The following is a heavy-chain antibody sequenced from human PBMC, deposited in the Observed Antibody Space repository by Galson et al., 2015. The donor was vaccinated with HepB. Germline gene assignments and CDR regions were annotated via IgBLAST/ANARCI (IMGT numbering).Heavy chain of an antibody. CDR2: ITSSGGNT. J-gene: IGHJ4*02. CDR3: AKDGVMVATNPYQFHY. V-gene: IGHV3-23*01. CDR1: GFTFTRYA. Sequence: SLRLSCAASGFTFTRYAMTWVRQAPGKGLEWVSSITSSGGNTYSTDSVKGRFTISRDNSKNTLFLQLNSLRAEDTAVYYCAKDGVMVATNPYQFHYWGQGTLVTVSS. D-gene: IGHD2-15*01.